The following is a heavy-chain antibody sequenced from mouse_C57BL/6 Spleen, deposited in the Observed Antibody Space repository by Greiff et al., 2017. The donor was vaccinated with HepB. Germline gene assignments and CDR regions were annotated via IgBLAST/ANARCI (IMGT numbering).Heavy chain of an antibody. D-gene: IGHD1-1*01. CDR3: ARVVFHYYGSSYKYFDV. CDR1: GYTFTDYN. CDR2: INPNNGGT. Sequence: EVQLQQSGPELVKPGASVKIPCKASGYTFTDYNMDWVKQSHGKSLEWIGDINPNNGGTIYNQKFKGKATLTVDKSSSTAYMELRGLTSEDTAVYYCARVVFHYYGSSYKYFDVWGTGTTVTVSS. V-gene: IGHV1-18*01. J-gene: IGHJ1*03.